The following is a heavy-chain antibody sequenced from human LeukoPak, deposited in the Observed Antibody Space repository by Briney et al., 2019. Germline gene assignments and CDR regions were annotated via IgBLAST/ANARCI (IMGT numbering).Heavy chain of an antibody. CDR2: ISSSSSTI. Sequence: GVSLRLSCAASGFTFSSYSMNWVRQALGKGLEWVSYISSSSSTIYYADSVKGRFTISRDNAKNSLYLQMNSLRAEDTAVYYCARDSAGIAVAGDFDYWGQGALVTVSS. D-gene: IGHD6-19*01. V-gene: IGHV3-48*01. CDR1: GFTFSSYS. J-gene: IGHJ4*02. CDR3: ARDSAGIAVAGDFDY.